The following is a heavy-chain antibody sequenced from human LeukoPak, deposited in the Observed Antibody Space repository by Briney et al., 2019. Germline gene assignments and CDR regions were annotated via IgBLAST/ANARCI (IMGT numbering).Heavy chain of an antibody. D-gene: IGHD3-22*01. CDR1: GGSISSGGYS. CDR2: IYHSGST. Sequence: SETLSLTCAVSGGSISSGGYSWSWIRQPPGKGLEWIGYIYHSGSTYYNPSLKSRVTISVDRSKNQFSLKLSSVTAADTAVYYCARGVHYDSTHGMDVWGQGTTVTVSS. V-gene: IGHV4-30-2*01. J-gene: IGHJ6*02. CDR3: ARGVHYDSTHGMDV.